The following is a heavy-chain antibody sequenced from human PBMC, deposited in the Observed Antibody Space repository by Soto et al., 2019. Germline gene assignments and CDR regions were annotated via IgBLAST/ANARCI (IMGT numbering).Heavy chain of an antibody. CDR2: ISSSSSYI. D-gene: IGHD6-13*01. CDR3: ARERVRGIAAAGLNWFDP. CDR1: GFTFSSYS. V-gene: IGHV3-21*01. J-gene: IGHJ5*02. Sequence: PGGSLRLSCAASGFTFSSYSMNWVRQAPGKGLEWVSSISSSSSYIYYADSVKGRFTISRDNAKNSLYLQMNSLRAEDTAVYYCARERVRGIAAAGLNWFDPWGQGTLVTVCS.